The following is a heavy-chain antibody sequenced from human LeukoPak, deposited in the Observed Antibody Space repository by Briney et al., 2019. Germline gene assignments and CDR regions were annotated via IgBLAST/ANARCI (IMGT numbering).Heavy chain of an antibody. CDR1: GFTFSSYS. CDR2: ISYDGSNK. D-gene: IGHD1-14*01. CDR3: ARGGVRRGYYDY. V-gene: IGHV3-30-3*01. Sequence: GGSLRLSCAASGFTFSSYSMHWVRQAPGKGLEWVAVISYDGSNKYYADSVKGRFTISRDNSKNTLYLQMNSLRTEDTAIYYCARGGVRRGYYDYWGQGTLVTVSS. J-gene: IGHJ4*02.